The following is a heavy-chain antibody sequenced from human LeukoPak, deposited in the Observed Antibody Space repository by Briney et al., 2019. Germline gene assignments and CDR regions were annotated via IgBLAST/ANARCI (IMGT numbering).Heavy chain of an antibody. CDR2: ITSSSTYT. D-gene: IGHD2-2*01. CDR3: ARVVVPAANSYYYYYYMDV. Sequence: GGSLRLSCAASGFTFNTYNMNWVRQAPGKGLEWVSSITSSSTYTFYADSVKGRFTISRDNAKNSLYLQMNSLRAEDTAVYYCARVVVPAANSYYYYYYMDVWGKGTTVTISS. CDR1: GFTFNTYN. V-gene: IGHV3-21*04. J-gene: IGHJ6*03.